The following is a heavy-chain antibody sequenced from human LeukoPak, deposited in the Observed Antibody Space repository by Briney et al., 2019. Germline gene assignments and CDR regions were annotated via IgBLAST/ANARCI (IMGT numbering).Heavy chain of an antibody. CDR3: TSGIALSDY. D-gene: IGHD6-13*01. V-gene: IGHV3-15*01. Sequence: GGSLRLSCAASGFTFSNAWMSWVRQAPGKGLEWVGRINSKTDGGTTDYAAPVKRRFTISRDESKNTLYLQMNSLKTEDTAVYYCTSGIALSDYWGQGTLVTVSS. CDR1: GFTFSNAW. CDR2: INSKTDGGTT. J-gene: IGHJ4*02.